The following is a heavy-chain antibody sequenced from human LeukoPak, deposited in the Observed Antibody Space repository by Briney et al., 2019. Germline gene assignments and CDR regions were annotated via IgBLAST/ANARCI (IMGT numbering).Heavy chain of an antibody. CDR1: GYTFTSYY. D-gene: IGHD1-26*01. V-gene: IGHV1-2*02. Sequence: ASVKFSCKASGYTFTSYYIHWVRQAPGQGLEWLGWINPETFKVEYAERFQGRVTMTRDTSISTAYMELSSLKSEDTAVYFCARESGAAPAFDIWGQGTLVTVSS. CDR2: INPETFKV. J-gene: IGHJ3*02. CDR3: ARESGAAPAFDI.